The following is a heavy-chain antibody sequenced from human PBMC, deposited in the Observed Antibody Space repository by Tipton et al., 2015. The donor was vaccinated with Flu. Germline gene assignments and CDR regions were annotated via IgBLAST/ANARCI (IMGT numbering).Heavy chain of an antibody. J-gene: IGHJ3*02. D-gene: IGHD1-26*01. CDR2: IIQSGNA. V-gene: IGHV4-38-2*02. Sequence: GSLRLSCTVSGYFISSGYYWGWIRQSPGTGLQWIATIIQSGNAYYNPSLRSRVTISVDTTKNLFSLNLSSVTATDTAVYYCARALNSGREYTFDIWGRGTVVTVSS. CDR1: GYFISSGYY. CDR3: ARALNSGREYTFDI.